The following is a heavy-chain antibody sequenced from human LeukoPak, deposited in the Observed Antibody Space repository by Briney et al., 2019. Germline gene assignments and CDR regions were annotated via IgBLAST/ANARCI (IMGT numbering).Heavy chain of an antibody. V-gene: IGHV1-18*01. Sequence: ASVRVSCKASGYTFTSYGISWVRQAPGQGLEWMGWISAYNGNTNYAQKLQGRVTMTTDTSTSTAYMELRSLRSDDTAVYYCARDLSGSSGYTQVDWGQGTLVTVSS. J-gene: IGHJ4*02. CDR2: ISAYNGNT. CDR3: ARDLSGSSGYTQVD. D-gene: IGHD3-22*01. CDR1: GYTFTSYG.